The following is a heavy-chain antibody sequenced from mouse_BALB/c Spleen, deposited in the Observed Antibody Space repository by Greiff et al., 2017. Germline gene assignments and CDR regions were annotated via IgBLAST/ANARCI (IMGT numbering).Heavy chain of an antibody. D-gene: IGHD1-1*01. J-gene: IGHJ2*01. CDR3: ARERYYGSSYDFDY. CDR1: GFSLTSYG. V-gene: IGHV2-2*02. Sequence: VKLMESGPGLVQPSQSLSITCTVSGFSLTSYGVHWVRQSPGKGLEWLGVIWSGGSTDYNAAFISRLSISKDNSKSQVFFKMNSLQANDTAIYYCARERYYGSSYDFDYWGQGTTLTVSS. CDR2: IWSGGST.